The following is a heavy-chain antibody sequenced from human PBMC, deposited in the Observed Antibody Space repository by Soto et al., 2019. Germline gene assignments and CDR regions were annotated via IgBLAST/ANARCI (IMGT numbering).Heavy chain of an antibody. V-gene: IGHV3-72*01. CDR1: GFTFSDHY. CDR2: SRNKANSYST. J-gene: IGHJ4*02. Sequence: EVQLVESGGGLVQPGGSLRLSCAASGFTFSDHYMDWVRQAPGKGLEWVGRSRNKANSYSTEYAASVKGRFTISRDESKNSLYLQMNRLKTEDTAVYYCARFSGSYTRGLDYWGQGTLVTVCS. D-gene: IGHD1-26*01. CDR3: ARFSGSYTRGLDY.